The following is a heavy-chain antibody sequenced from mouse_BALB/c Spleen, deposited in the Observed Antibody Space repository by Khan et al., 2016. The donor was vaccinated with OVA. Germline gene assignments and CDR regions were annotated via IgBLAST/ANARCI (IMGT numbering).Heavy chain of an antibody. J-gene: IGHJ4*01. Sequence: QFQLVQSGPELKKPGETVQISCKASGFTFTNYGMNWVKQAPGKGLKWMGWINTYTGKPTFDDDFKGRFAFSLETSASTAYLQINSLKNEDTATYFCARVGYNGTMDCWGQGTSVTVSS. CDR3: ARVGYNGTMDC. D-gene: IGHD2-14*01. CDR2: INTYTGKP. CDR1: GFTFTNYG. V-gene: IGHV9-3-1*01.